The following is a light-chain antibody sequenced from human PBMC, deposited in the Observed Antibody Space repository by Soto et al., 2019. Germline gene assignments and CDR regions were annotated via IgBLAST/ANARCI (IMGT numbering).Light chain of an antibody. Sequence: DIQMTQSPSSLSASLGDRVTITCRASQNIDNYLNWYQQKPGKAPKLLIYATSTLQSGVPSRFSGSGSGTEFTLTISSLQAEDFATYFCQESYTTPAVSFGGGTKVDI. CDR3: QESYTTPAVS. CDR1: QNIDNY. V-gene: IGKV1-39*01. J-gene: IGKJ4*01. CDR2: ATS.